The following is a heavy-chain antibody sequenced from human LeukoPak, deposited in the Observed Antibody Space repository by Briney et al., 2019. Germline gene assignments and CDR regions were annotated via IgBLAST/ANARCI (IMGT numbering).Heavy chain of an antibody. CDR1: GGTFSSYA. V-gene: IGHV1-69*13. CDR2: IIPIFGTA. J-gene: IGHJ5*02. CDR3: ARSSPNTIFGVVVYWFDP. D-gene: IGHD3-3*01. Sequence: SVKVSCKASGGTFSSYAISWVRQAPGQGLEWKGGIIPIFGTANYAQKFQGRVTITADESTSTAYMELSSLRSEDTAVYYCARSSPNTIFGVVVYWFDPWGQGTLVTVSS.